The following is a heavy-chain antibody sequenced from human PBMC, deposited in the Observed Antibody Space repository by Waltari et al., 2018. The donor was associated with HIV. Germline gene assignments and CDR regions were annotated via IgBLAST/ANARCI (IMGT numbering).Heavy chain of an antibody. V-gene: IGHV1-2*02. J-gene: IGHJ6*02. CDR2: ININSGGT. CDR3: TRAQSHVHGLDV. Sequence: QVQLVQSGAELKTSGASVKVSCKPSGYTFTDYYIHWVRQAPGQGLEWMGWININSGGTNFSQKFRGRVTLTRDTSISTAYMQLSSLGSDDTAIYYCTRAQSHVHGLDVWGQGTTVTVSS. CDR1: GYTFTDYY.